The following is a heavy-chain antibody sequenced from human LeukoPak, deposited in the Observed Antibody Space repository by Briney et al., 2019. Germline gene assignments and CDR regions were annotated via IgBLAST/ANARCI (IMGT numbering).Heavy chain of an antibody. D-gene: IGHD2-15*01. Sequence: GESLQISCKGSGSIFTSYWIGWGRQLPGKGVEWMGIIYPGDSDTRYSPSFQGQVTISADKSISTAYLQWSSLKASDTAMYYCARRHEYCSGGSCYSPYWYFDLWGRGTLVTVSS. J-gene: IGHJ2*01. CDR2: IYPGDSDT. CDR1: GSIFTSYW. V-gene: IGHV5-51*01. CDR3: ARRHEYCSGGSCYSPYWYFDL.